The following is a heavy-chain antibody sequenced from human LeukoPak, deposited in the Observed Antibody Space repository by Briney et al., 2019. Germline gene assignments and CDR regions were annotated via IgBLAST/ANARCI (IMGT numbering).Heavy chain of an antibody. Sequence: GGSLRLSCAASGFTFSGYPIHWVRQAPGKGLEWVSAISGSGGSTYYADSVKGRFTISRDNSKNTLYLQMNSLRAEDTAVYYCAKIAVAGTFDYWGQGTLVTVSS. CDR3: AKIAVAGTFDY. V-gene: IGHV3-23*01. CDR2: ISGSGGST. CDR1: GFTFSGYP. J-gene: IGHJ4*02. D-gene: IGHD6-19*01.